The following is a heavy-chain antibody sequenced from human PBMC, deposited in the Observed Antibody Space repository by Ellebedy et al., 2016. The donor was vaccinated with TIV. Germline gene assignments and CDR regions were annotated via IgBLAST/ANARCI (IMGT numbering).Heavy chain of an antibody. CDR2: ISSSTSYI. J-gene: IGHJ6*03. V-gene: IGHV3-21*01. D-gene: IGHD1-14*01. Sequence: PGGSLRLSCAASGFTFSTYSLNWVRQAPGKGLEWVSSISSSTSYIYYADLVKGRFTISRDNAKNSLYLQMNSLRAEDTAVYYCGMDRINGYYYYYMDVWGKGTTVTVSS. CDR3: GMDRINGYYYYYMDV. CDR1: GFTFSTYS.